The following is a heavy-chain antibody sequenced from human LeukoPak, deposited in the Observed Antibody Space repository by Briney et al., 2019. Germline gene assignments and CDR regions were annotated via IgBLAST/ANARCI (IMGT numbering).Heavy chain of an antibody. CDR3: ASPLIVVPAAIRAFDI. CDR1: GGTFSSYA. Sequence: SVKVPCKASGGTFSSYAISWVRQAPGQGLEWMGGIIPIFGTANYAQKFQGRVTITADESTSTAYMELSSLRSEDTAVYYCASPLIVVPAAIRAFDIWGQGTMVTVSS. V-gene: IGHV1-69*13. J-gene: IGHJ3*02. CDR2: IIPIFGTA. D-gene: IGHD2-2*01.